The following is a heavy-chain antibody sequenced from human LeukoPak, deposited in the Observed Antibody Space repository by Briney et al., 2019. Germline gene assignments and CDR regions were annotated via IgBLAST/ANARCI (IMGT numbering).Heavy chain of an antibody. CDR3: ARDIAEYSSSWPIYYFDY. CDR2: IYYSGST. V-gene: IGHV4-38-2*02. Sequence: PSETLSLTCTVSGYSIRSGYYWGWIRPPPGKGLEWIGSIYYSGSTSYNPSLKSRVTMTVDTSKNQFSLKLSSVTAADTAVYYCARDIAEYSSSWPIYYFDYWGQGTLVTVSS. D-gene: IGHD6-13*01. J-gene: IGHJ4*02. CDR1: GYSIRSGYY.